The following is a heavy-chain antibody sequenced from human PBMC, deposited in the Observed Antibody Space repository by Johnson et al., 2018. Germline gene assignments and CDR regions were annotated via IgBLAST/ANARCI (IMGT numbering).Heavy chain of an antibody. V-gene: IGHV1-46*01. CDR1: GYMFTNYY. CDR2: INPSGGTT. J-gene: IGHJ6*02. D-gene: IGHD2-2*01. Sequence: QVQLVESWAEVKQPGASVRISCKASGYMFTNYYMHWVRQAPGQGLEWMGFINPSGGTTSYAPKFQDRLTIPRDTSTSTAYMELSSLGSEDTAVYYCAKWGYCRRTSCYFLYGMDVWGQGTTVTVSS. CDR3: AKWGYCRRTSCYFLYGMDV.